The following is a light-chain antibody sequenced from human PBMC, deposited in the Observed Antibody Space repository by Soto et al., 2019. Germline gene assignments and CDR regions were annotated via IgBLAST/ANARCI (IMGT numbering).Light chain of an antibody. J-gene: IGLJ3*02. Sequence: QTVVTQEPSFSVSPGRTVTLTCGLSSGSVSTNYYPSWCQQTPGQPPRTLIYNIDIRSSGVPARFSGSILGNKAALTITGAQADDESDYFCILYMGSGVWVFGGGTKLTVL. CDR3: ILYMGSGVWV. CDR2: NID. V-gene: IGLV8-61*01. CDR1: SGSVSTNYY.